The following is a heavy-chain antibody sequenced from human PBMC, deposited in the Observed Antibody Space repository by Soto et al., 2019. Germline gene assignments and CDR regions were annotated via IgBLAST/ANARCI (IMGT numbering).Heavy chain of an antibody. CDR1: GFTFSAYA. Sequence: PGGSLRLSCAASGFTFSAYAMSWVRQAPGKGLEWVSAISGTSPSTYYADSVQGRFTISRDSSRKTLFLQMNTLRAEDTAVYFCAIPIFAAEYWGQGTQVTVSS. V-gene: IGHV3-23*01. CDR2: ISGTSPST. CDR3: AIPIFAAEY. D-gene: IGHD3-3*01. J-gene: IGHJ4*02.